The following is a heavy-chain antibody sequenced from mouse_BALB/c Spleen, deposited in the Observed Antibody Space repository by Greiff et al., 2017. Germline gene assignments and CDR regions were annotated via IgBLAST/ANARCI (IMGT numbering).Heavy chain of an antibody. D-gene: IGHD2-4*01. CDR3: ARDLYDYWFAY. J-gene: IGHJ3*01. V-gene: IGHV5-6-5*01. CDR1: GFTFSSYA. CDR2: ISSGGST. Sequence: EVQGVESGGGLVKPGGSLKLSCAASGFTFSSYAMSWVRQTPEKRLEWVASISSGGSTYYPDSVKGRFTISRDNARNILYLQMSSLRSEDTAMYYCARDLYDYWFAYWGQGTLVTVSA.